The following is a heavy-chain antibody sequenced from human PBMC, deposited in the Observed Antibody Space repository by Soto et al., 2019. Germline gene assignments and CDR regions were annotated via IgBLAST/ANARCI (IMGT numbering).Heavy chain of an antibody. CDR1: GGTFSSYT. CDR2: IIPILGIA. Sequence: EASVKVSCKASGGTFSSYTVSWVRQAPGQGLEWMGRIIPILGIANYAQKFQGRVTITADKSTSTAYMELSSLRSEDTAVYYCARDGGQSITGTTGLLWFGEPFHDDAFDIWGQGTMVTVSS. D-gene: IGHD3-10*01. V-gene: IGHV1-69*04. CDR3: ARDGGQSITGTTGLLWFGEPFHDDAFDI. J-gene: IGHJ3*02.